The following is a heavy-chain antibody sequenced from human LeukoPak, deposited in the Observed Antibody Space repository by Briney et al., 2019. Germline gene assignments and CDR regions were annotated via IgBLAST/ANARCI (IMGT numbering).Heavy chain of an antibody. CDR3: ARVPIVAATPLFDY. CDR1: GFTFSSYW. V-gene: IGHV3-7*01. D-gene: IGHD2-15*01. CDR2: IKQDGSEK. J-gene: IGHJ4*02. Sequence: GGSLRLSCAASGFTFSSYWMSWVCQAPGKGLEWVANIKQDGSEKYYVDSVKGRLTISRDNAKDSLYLQMNSLRAEDTAVYYCARVPIVAATPLFDYWGQGTLVTVSS.